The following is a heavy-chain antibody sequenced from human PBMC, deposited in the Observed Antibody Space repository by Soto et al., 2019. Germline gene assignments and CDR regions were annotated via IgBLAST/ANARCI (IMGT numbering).Heavy chain of an antibody. CDR1: GFTFSSYA. V-gene: IGHV3-30-3*01. CDR2: ISYDGSNK. J-gene: IGHJ6*02. D-gene: IGHD5-12*01. CDR3: ARVNYSGYDFYYYYGMDV. Sequence: QVQLVESGGGVVQPGRSLRLSCAASGFTFSSYAMHWVRQAPGKGLEWVAVISYDGSNKYYADSVKGRFTISRDNSKNTLYLQMNSLRAEDTAVYYCARVNYSGYDFYYYYGMDVWGQGTTVTVSS.